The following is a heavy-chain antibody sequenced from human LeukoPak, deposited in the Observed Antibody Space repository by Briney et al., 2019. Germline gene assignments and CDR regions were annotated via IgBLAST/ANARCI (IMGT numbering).Heavy chain of an antibody. Sequence: GGSLRLSCAASGFTFYDYAMHWVRQAPGKGLEWVSGISWNSGSIGYADSVKGRFTISRDNAKNSLYLQMNSLRAEDTALYYCAKDSSSWYYFDYWGQGTLVTVSS. CDR2: ISWNSGSI. V-gene: IGHV3-9*01. J-gene: IGHJ4*02. CDR3: AKDSSSWYYFDY. CDR1: GFTFYDYA. D-gene: IGHD6-13*01.